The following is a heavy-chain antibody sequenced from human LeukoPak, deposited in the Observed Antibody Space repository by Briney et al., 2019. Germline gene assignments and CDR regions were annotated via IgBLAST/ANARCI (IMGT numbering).Heavy chain of an antibody. Sequence: PGGSLRLSCAASGFTLRTYAMSWVRQAPGKGLEWVSAISGSDGSTYYADSVKGRFTISRDNSKNTLYLQMNSLRAEDTAVYYCAKDRGLRFLEWFFDYWGQRTLVTVSS. J-gene: IGHJ4*02. CDR3: AKDRGLRFLEWFFDY. CDR2: ISGSDGST. V-gene: IGHV3-23*01. CDR1: GFTLRTYA. D-gene: IGHD3-3*01.